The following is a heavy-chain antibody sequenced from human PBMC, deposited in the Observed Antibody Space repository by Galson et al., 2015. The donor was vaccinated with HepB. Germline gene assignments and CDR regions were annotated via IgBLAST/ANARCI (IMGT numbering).Heavy chain of an antibody. Sequence: SVKVSCKASGGTFSSYAISWVRQAPGQGLEWMGGIIPIFGTANYAQKFQGRVTITADESTSTAYMELSSLRSEDTAVYYCARGRYYYDSSGYYYFDYWGQGTLVTVSS. J-gene: IGHJ4*02. D-gene: IGHD3-22*01. CDR2: IIPIFGTA. CDR1: GGTFSSYA. V-gene: IGHV1-69*13. CDR3: ARGRYYYDSSGYYYFDY.